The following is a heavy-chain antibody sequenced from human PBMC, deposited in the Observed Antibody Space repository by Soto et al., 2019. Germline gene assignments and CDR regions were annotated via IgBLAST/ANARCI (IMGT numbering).Heavy chain of an antibody. Sequence: QVQLQESGPGLVKPSETLSLTCTVSGGSVSSGSYYWSWIRQPPGKGLEWIGYIYYSGSTNYNPSLKSRVTISVDTSKNQFSLKLSSVTAADTAVYYCARDLLLYNYYYYGMDVWGQGTTVTVSS. CDR3: ARDLLLYNYYYYGMDV. V-gene: IGHV4-61*01. CDR2: IYYSGST. CDR1: GGSVSSGSYY. D-gene: IGHD3-16*02. J-gene: IGHJ6*02.